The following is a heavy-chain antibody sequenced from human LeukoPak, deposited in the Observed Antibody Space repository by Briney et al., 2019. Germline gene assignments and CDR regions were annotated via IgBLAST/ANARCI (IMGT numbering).Heavy chain of an antibody. V-gene: IGHV3-21*01. CDR2: ISSSSSYI. Sequence: GGSLRLSCAASGFTFSSYSMNWVRQAPGKGLEWVSSISSSSSYIYYADSVKGRFTISRDNAKNSLYLQMNSLRAEDTAVYYCARVDGSSSWGYYYYYYMDVWGKGTTVTVSS. D-gene: IGHD6-6*01. CDR3: ARVDGSSSWGYYYYYYMDV. CDR1: GFTFSSYS. J-gene: IGHJ6*03.